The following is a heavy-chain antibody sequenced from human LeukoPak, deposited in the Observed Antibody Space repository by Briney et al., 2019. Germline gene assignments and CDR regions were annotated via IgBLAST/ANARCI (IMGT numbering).Heavy chain of an antibody. CDR2: IYYSGST. D-gene: IGHD3-16*01. Sequence: PSETLSLTCTVSGGSISSSSYYWGWIRQPPGKGLEWIGSIYYSGSTYYNPSLKSRVTISVDTSKNQFSLKLSSVTAADTAVYYCAGRTFDGPSFDYWGQGTLVTVSS. CDR1: GGSISSSSYY. CDR3: AGRTFDGPSFDY. V-gene: IGHV4-39*01. J-gene: IGHJ4*02.